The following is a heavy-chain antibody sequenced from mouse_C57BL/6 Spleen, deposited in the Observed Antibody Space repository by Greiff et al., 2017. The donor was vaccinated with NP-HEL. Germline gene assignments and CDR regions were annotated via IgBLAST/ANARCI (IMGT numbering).Heavy chain of an antibody. CDR2: IYPYNGVS. V-gene: IGHV1-31*01. Sequence: VQLQQSGPELVKPGASVKISCKASGYSFTGYYMHWVKQSHGNILDWIGYIYPYNGVSSYNQKFKGKATLTVDKSSSTAYMELRSLTSEDSAVYYCARGGDYYGSSYGYFDYWGQGTTLTVSS. CDR1: GYSFTGYY. D-gene: IGHD1-1*01. CDR3: ARGGDYYGSSYGYFDY. J-gene: IGHJ2*01.